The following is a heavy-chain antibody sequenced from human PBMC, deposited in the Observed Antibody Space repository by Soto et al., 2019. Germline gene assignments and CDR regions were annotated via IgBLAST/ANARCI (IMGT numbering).Heavy chain of an antibody. D-gene: IGHD3-3*01. J-gene: IGHJ6*02. CDR2: ISAYNGNT. V-gene: IGHV1-18*01. CDR3: AREELVGITIFGVVINYGMDV. CDR1: GYTFTSYG. Sequence: ASVKVSCKASGYTFTSYGISWVRQAPGQGLERMGWISAYNGNTNYAQKLQGRVTMTTDTSTSTAYMELRSLRSDDTAVYYCAREELVGITIFGVVINYGMDVWGQGTTVTVSS.